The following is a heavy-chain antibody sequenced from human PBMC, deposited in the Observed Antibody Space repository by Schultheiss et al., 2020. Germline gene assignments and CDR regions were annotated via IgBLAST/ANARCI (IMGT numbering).Heavy chain of an antibody. V-gene: IGHV4-61*02. D-gene: IGHD6-13*01. Sequence: SQTLSLTCTVSGGSISSGNYYWSWIRQPAGKGLEWIGRIYASGSTNYNPSLKSRVTISVDTSKNQFSLKLSSVTAADTAVYYCARGSWYDGDYWGQGTLVTVSS. CDR1: GGSISSGNYY. J-gene: IGHJ4*02. CDR2: IYASGST. CDR3: ARGSWYDGDY.